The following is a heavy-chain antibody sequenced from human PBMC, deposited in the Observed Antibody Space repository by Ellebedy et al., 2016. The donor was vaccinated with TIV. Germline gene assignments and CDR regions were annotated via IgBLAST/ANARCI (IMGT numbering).Heavy chain of an antibody. D-gene: IGHD4-23*01. CDR3: ARNLYGGNSYDAFDI. J-gene: IGHJ3*02. CDR2: INPSGGST. V-gene: IGHV1-46*01. Sequence: ASVKVSCXASGYTFTSYGISWVRQAPGQGLEWMGIINPSGGSTSYAQKFQGRVTMTRDTSTSTVYMELSSLRSEDTAVYYCARNLYGGNSYDAFDIWGQGTMVTVSS. CDR1: GYTFTSYG.